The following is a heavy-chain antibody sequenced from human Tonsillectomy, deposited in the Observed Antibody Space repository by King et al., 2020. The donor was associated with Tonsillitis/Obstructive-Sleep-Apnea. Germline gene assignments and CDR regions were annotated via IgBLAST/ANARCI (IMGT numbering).Heavy chain of an antibody. D-gene: IGHD5-12*01. Sequence: PLVQSGSELKKPGASVKVSCKTSGYTFTSYAMTWGRQAPGQGLEWMGWINTNTGNPTNARGFTGRFVFSLDTSVSTAYLQISSLKAEDTAVYYCARDASYSDYDSDPRVYWGQGTLVTVSS. V-gene: IGHV7-4-1*02. CDR2: INTNTGNP. J-gene: IGHJ4*02. CDR3: ARDASYSDYDSDPRVY. CDR1: GYTFTSYA.